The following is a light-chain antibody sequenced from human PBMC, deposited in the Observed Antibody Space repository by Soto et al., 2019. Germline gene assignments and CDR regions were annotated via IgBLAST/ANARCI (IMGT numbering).Light chain of an antibody. CDR3: QQYNGYPWT. CDR2: DAS. Sequence: DIQMTQSPSTLSASVGDRVTITCRASQRISSWLAWYQQKPGKAPKLLIYDASNLESGVPSSFSGSGSGTEFTLTISSLQPDDFATYYCQQYNGYPWTFGQGTKVDIK. J-gene: IGKJ1*01. CDR1: QRISSW. V-gene: IGKV1-5*01.